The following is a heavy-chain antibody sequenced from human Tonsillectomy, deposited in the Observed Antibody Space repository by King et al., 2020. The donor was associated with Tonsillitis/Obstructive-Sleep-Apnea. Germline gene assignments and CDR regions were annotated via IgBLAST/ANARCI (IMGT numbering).Heavy chain of an antibody. V-gene: IGHV3-30*18. CDR2: ISYDGSNK. J-gene: IGHJ4*02. D-gene: IGHD3-10*01. CDR3: AKDLEKMVRGVIVPYFDY. CDR1: GFTFSSYG. Sequence: VQLVESGGGVVQPGRSLRLSCAASGFTFSSYGMHWVRQAPGKGLEWVAVISYDGSNKYYADSVKGLFTISRDNSKNTLYLQMNSLRAEDTAVYYCAKDLEKMVRGVIVPYFDYWGQGTLVTVSS.